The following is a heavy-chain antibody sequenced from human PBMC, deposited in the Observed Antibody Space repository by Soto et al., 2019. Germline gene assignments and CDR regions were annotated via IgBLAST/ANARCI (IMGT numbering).Heavy chain of an antibody. Sequence: QVQLQQWGAGLLKPSETLSLTRAVYGGSFSGYYWSWIRQPPGKGLEWIGEINHSGSTNYNPSLKSRVTISVDTSKNQFSLKLSSVTAADTAVYYCARYIVATKFDYWGQGTLVTVSS. CDR2: INHSGST. V-gene: IGHV4-34*01. CDR1: GGSFSGYY. CDR3: ARYIVATKFDY. J-gene: IGHJ4*02. D-gene: IGHD5-12*01.